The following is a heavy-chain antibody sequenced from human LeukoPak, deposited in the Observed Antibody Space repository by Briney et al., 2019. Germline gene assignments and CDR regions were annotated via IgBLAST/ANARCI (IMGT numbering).Heavy chain of an antibody. V-gene: IGHV3-13*01. CDR2: IGSAGDT. Sequence: PGGSLRLSRAASGFTFSTYAMHWVRQATGTGLEWVSAIGSAGDTYYPGSVKGRFIISREDAKNSLYLQMNSLRAGDTAVYYCARGDNNRLIDSWGQGTLVTVSS. J-gene: IGHJ4*02. CDR3: ARGDNNRLIDS. D-gene: IGHD1-14*01. CDR1: GFTFSTYA.